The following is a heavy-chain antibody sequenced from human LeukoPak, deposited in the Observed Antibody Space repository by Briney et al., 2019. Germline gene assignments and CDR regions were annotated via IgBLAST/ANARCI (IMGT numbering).Heavy chain of an antibody. CDR2: ISYDGSNK. CDR3: ARDPADYYGSGSYYPDY. V-gene: IGHV3-30-3*01. CDR1: GFTFSSYA. D-gene: IGHD3-10*01. Sequence: GGSLRLSCAASGFTFSSYAMHWVRQAPGKGLEWVAVISYDGSNKYYADSVKGRFTISRDNSKNTLYLQMNSLRAEDTAVYYCARDPADYYGSGSYYPDYWGQGTLVTVSS. J-gene: IGHJ4*02.